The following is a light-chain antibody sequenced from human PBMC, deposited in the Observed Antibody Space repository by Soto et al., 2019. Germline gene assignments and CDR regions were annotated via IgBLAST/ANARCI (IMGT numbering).Light chain of an antibody. CDR3: GAYAGIDYYV. J-gene: IGLJ1*01. Sequence: QSALTQPPSASGSPGQSVTISCTGTSSDIGTCNYVSWYQHHPGRPPKLMISEVNKRPSGVPDRFSGSKSGNTASLTISGLQAEDEADYYCGAYAGIDYYVFGSGTKVTVL. CDR1: SSDIGTCNY. V-gene: IGLV2-8*01. CDR2: EVN.